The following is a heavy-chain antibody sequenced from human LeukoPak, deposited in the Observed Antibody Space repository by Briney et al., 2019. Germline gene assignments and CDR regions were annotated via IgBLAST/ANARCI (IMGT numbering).Heavy chain of an antibody. CDR2: TTTAGRYI. J-gene: IGHJ4*02. Sequence: PGGSLRLSCAASGFTVSTYTMSWVRQAPGKGLEWVSSTTTAGRYIYYADSVRGRFTISRDNAKNSLYLHMNTLRAEDTAVYYCARSFDSSGYFQTYYFDYGGQGTLVTVSS. D-gene: IGHD3-22*01. V-gene: IGHV3-21*01. CDR1: GFTVSTYT. CDR3: ARSFDSSGYFQTYYFDY.